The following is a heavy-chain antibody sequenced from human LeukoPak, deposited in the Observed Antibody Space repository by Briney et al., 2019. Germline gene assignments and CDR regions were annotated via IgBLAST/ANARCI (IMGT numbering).Heavy chain of an antibody. J-gene: IGHJ3*02. CDR1: GGSISSGSYY. CDR3: ARYYYDRINAFDI. V-gene: IGHV4-61*01. Sequence: PSETLSLTCTVSGGSISSGSYYWSWIRQPPGKGLEWIGYIYYSGSTNYNPSLKSRVTISVDTSKNQFSLKLSSVTAADTAVYYCARYYYDRINAFDIWGQGTMVTVSS. D-gene: IGHD3-22*01. CDR2: IYYSGST.